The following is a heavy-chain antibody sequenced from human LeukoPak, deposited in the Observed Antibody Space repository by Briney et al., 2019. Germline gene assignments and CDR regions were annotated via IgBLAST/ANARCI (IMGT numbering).Heavy chain of an antibody. Sequence: GGSLRLSCAASGFTFSRFWMSWVRQAPGKGLEWVANIKQDGSEKYYVDSVKGRFTISRDNAKNSLYLQMNSLRAEDTAVFYCARDGTYTDYDPDFDVWGQGTLVTVSS. CDR1: GFTFSRFW. V-gene: IGHV3-7*04. CDR3: ARDGTYTDYDPDFDV. D-gene: IGHD5-12*01. J-gene: IGHJ4*02. CDR2: IKQDGSEK.